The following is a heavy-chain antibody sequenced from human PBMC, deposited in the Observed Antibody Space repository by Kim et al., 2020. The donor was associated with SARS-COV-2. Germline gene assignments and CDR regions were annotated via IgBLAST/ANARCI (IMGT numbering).Heavy chain of an antibody. Sequence: SETLSLTCTVSGGSISSGSYYWSWIRQPAGKGLEWIGRIYTSGSTNYNPSLKSRVTISVDTSKNQFSLKLSSVTAADTAVYYCARELGYDILTGYYTFSPAFIYYWGQGTLVTVSS. CDR2: IYTSGST. CDR1: GGSISSGSYY. CDR3: ARELGYDILTGYYTFSPAFIYY. J-gene: IGHJ4*02. D-gene: IGHD3-9*01. V-gene: IGHV4-61*02.